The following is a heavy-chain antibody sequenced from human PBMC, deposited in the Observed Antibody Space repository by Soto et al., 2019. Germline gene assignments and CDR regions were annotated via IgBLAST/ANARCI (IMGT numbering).Heavy chain of an antibody. J-gene: IGHJ4*02. V-gene: IGHV3-23*01. Sequence: EVQLLESGGGLVQPGGSLRLSCAASGSTFAHQAMSWVRQAPGTGLEWVSAVSGSGGGTYYADSVKGRFTISRDNSKNTLSLQMNSLRDEDTAVYYCVREGGDSSSLVDNYFDYWGQGALVTVSS. CDR1: GSTFAHQA. CDR3: VREGGDSSSLVDNYFDY. CDR2: VSGSGGGT. D-gene: IGHD1-26*01.